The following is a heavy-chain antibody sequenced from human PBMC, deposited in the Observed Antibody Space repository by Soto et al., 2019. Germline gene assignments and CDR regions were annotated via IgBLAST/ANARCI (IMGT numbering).Heavy chain of an antibody. CDR3: ARVSGNNDYGWYFGL. CDR1: GFTFSSYS. V-gene: IGHV3-48*02. J-gene: IGHJ2*01. CDR2: ISRSGSTI. D-gene: IGHD4-17*01. Sequence: QLVESGGDLVQPGGSLRLSCVASGFTFSSYSMSWVRLTPGKGLEWVSYISRSGSTIYYADCVKGRFTISRDNAMNSLFLQMDSLRDEDTAVYYCARVSGNNDYGWYFGLWGRGTLVTVSS.